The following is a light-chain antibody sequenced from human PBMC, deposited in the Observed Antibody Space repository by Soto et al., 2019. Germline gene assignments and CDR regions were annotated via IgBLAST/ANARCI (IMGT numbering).Light chain of an antibody. Sequence: IVLTQSPITLSLSPGETATLSCRASRSVSSNLAWYQHRPGQAPRLLIYAASARATGVPARFSGSGSGTDYILTISSLQSEDSGVYYCQKNIMWPPYTFGQGTKLEIK. CDR3: QKNIMWPPYT. J-gene: IGKJ2*01. V-gene: IGKV3-15*01. CDR1: RSVSSN. CDR2: AAS.